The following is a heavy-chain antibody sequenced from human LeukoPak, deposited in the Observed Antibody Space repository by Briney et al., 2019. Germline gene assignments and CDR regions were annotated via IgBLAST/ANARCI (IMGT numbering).Heavy chain of an antibody. Sequence: PGGSLRLSRSASGFTFRSYAMHWVRQAPGKGLEYVSAISSNGGSTYYADSVKGRFTISRDNSKNTLYLQMSSLRAEDTAVYYCVKEGDYYDSGGYYDYWGQGTLVTVSS. CDR3: VKEGDYYDSGGYYDY. D-gene: IGHD3-22*01. CDR2: ISSNGGST. V-gene: IGHV3-64D*06. J-gene: IGHJ4*02. CDR1: GFTFRSYA.